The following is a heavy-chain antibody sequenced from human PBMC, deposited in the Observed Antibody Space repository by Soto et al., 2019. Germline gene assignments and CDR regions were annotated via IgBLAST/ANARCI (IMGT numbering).Heavy chain of an antibody. CDR3: ARDRGGRGYFDY. Sequence: QVQLVQSGAEVKKPGASVKVSCKASGYTFTSYAMHWVRQDPGQRLEWMGWINAGNGNTKYSQKFQGRVSITRDTSASTAYMELSSLRSEDTAVYYCARDRGGRGYFDYWGQGTLVTVSS. D-gene: IGHD3-10*01. CDR1: GYTFTSYA. J-gene: IGHJ4*02. CDR2: INAGNGNT. V-gene: IGHV1-3*01.